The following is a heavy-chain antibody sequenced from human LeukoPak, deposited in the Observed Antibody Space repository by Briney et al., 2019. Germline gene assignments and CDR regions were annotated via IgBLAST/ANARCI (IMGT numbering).Heavy chain of an antibody. Sequence: GGSLRLSCAASGFTFSSYEMNWVRQAPGKGLEWVSYISSSGSTIYYADSVKGRFTISRDNSKNAVDLQLNSLRDEDTAVYYCAKDWGQRGVGASLGHWGQGTLVIVSS. V-gene: IGHV3-48*03. CDR2: ISSSGSTI. CDR3: AKDWGQRGVGASLGH. D-gene: IGHD1-26*01. J-gene: IGHJ4*02. CDR1: GFTFSSYE.